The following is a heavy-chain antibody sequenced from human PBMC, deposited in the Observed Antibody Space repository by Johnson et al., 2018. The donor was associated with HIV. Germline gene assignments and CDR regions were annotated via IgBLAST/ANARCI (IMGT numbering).Heavy chain of an antibody. CDR3: ARERDYYDSFGLDHDAFDI. CDR2: TSYDGGNK. CDR1: GFTFSTYG. D-gene: IGHD3-22*01. Sequence: QVQLVESGGGVVQPGRSLRLSCAASGFTFSTYGMHWVRQAPGKGLEWVAVTSYDGGNKYYADSVKGRLTISRDNSKNTVYLHMNSLRAEDTAVYYCARERDYYDSFGLDHDAFDIWGQGTMVTVSS. V-gene: IGHV3-30*19. J-gene: IGHJ3*02.